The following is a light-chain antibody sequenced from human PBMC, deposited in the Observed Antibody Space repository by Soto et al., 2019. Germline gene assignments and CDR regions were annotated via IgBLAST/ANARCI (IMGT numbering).Light chain of an antibody. V-gene: IGKV3-11*02. Sequence: EIVLTQSPATLSLSPGDRATLSCRASQSISGYLVWYHQKPVHAPRLLIYADSNRATGIPARFSGSGSGRDFTLTISRLEPEDFAVYYCQQCCSSPCTFGQGTKVDIK. CDR1: QSISGY. CDR2: ADS. J-gene: IGKJ1*01. CDR3: QQCCSSPCT.